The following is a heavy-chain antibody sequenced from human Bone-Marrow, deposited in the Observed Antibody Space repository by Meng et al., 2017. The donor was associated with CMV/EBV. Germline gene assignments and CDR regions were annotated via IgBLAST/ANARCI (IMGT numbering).Heavy chain of an antibody. CDR3: AKELKTIAAAERYGMDV. J-gene: IGHJ6*02. CDR2: IWYDGSNK. Sequence: GGSLRLSCAASGFTFSSYGIHWVRQAPGKGLEWVAVIWYDGSNKYYADSVKGRFTISRDNSKNTLYLQMNSLRAEDTAVYYCAKELKTIAAAERYGMDVWGQGTTVTVSS. CDR1: GFTFSSYG. D-gene: IGHD6-13*01. V-gene: IGHV3-33*06.